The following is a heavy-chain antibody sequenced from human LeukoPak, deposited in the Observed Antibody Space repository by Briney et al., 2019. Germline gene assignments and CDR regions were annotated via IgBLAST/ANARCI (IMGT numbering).Heavy chain of an antibody. CDR3: ARGRVVVVAATNWFDP. J-gene: IGHJ5*02. Sequence: VASVKVSCKASGYTFTSYYMHWVRQAPGQGLEWMGIINPSGSSTSYAQKFQGRVTMTRDTSTSTVYMELSSLRSEDTAVYYCARGRVVVVAATNWFDPWGQGTLVTVSS. D-gene: IGHD2-15*01. CDR1: GYTFTSYY. V-gene: IGHV1-46*01. CDR2: INPSGSST.